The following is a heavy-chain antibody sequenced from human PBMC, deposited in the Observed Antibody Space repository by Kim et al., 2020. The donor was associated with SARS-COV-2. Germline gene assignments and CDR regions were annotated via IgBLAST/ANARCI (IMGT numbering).Heavy chain of an antibody. D-gene: IGHD6-13*01. CDR3: ARGWAAAGTCDS. V-gene: IGHV3-48*04. CDR1: GFTFSTYS. Sequence: GGSLRFSCAASGFTFSTYSMNWVRQAPGKGLAWVSYISSSSSTIYYADSVKGRFTISRDNAKNSLYLQMSSLRVEDTAVYYCARGWAAAGTCDSWGQGTLVTVSS. CDR2: ISSSSSTI. J-gene: IGHJ5*01.